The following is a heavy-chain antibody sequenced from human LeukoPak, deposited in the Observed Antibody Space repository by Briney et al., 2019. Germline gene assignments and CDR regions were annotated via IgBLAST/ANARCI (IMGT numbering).Heavy chain of an antibody. D-gene: IGHD5-18*01. CDR3: ATYVDTVRYDAFDV. CDR1: GFTFSSYW. CDR2: IHPDGKNT. Sequence: PGGSLRLSCAASGFTFSSYWMDWVRQAPGKGLVWVSRIHPDGKNTAHADSVKGRFTISRDNARNTLFLQMNSLRAEDAAVYYCATYVDTVRYDAFDVWGQGTMVTVSS. J-gene: IGHJ3*01. V-gene: IGHV3-74*01.